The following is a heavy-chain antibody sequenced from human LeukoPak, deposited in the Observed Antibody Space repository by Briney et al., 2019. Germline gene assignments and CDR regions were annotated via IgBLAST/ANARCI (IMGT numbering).Heavy chain of an antibody. V-gene: IGHV4-39*01. J-gene: IGHJ4*02. CDR2: IYYSGST. D-gene: IGHD5-18*01. Sequence: TSETLSLTCTVSGGSLSSSSYYWGWIRQPPGKGLEWIGSIYYSGSTYYNPSLKSRVTISVDTSKSQFSMKLSSVTAADTAVYYCARHGTQTQPGLYYFYYWGQGTLVTVSS. CDR3: ARHGTQTQPGLYYFYY. CDR1: GGSLSSSSYY.